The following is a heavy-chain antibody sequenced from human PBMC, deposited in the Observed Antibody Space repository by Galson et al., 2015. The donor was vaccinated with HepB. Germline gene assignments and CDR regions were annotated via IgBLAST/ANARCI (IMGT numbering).Heavy chain of an antibody. CDR3: ARDVGDFYYYGMDV. Sequence: ETLSLTCAVPDELSDFYWSWIRQPPDMGLEWLGEITRSGNANYNPSLKSRVTISVDTSKSHFYLKMTSLSAADTAVYYCARDVGDFYYYGMDVWGQGTTVTVSS. V-gene: IGHV4-34*01. CDR2: ITRSGNA. D-gene: IGHD1-26*01. CDR1: DELSDFY. J-gene: IGHJ6*02.